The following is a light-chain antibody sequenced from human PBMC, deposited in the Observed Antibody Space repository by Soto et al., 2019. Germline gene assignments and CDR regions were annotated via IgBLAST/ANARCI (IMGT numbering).Light chain of an antibody. J-gene: IGKJ5*01. Sequence: VLTQSPVTLSLSPGDRATLSCRASQSVSTYLAWYRQTPGQAPKLLIYDTSNRATGVPPRFSGSRSGTDFTLTISSVEPEDFALYYCHQRNTFGQGTRLEL. CDR3: HQRNT. CDR1: QSVSTY. CDR2: DTS. V-gene: IGKV3-11*01.